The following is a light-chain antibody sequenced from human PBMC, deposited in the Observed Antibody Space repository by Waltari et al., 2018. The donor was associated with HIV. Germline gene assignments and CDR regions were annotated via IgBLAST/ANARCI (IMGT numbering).Light chain of an antibody. Sequence: AIQLTQSPSSLSASVGDRVTITCRASQGISSALAWYQQKPGKAPKLLIYDGSSLESGVPSRFSGIGSGTDFTLTISSLQPEDFATYYCQQFNSYPITFGQGTRLEIK. J-gene: IGKJ5*01. CDR3: QQFNSYPIT. V-gene: IGKV1-13*02. CDR1: QGISSA. CDR2: DGS.